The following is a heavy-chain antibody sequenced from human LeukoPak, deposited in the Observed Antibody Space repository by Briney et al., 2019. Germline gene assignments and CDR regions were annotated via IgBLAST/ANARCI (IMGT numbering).Heavy chain of an antibody. Sequence: PGGSLRLSCAASGFTFSSYWMSWVRQAPGKGLEWVANIKQDGSEKYYVDSVKGRFTISRDNAKNSLYLQMNSLRAEDTAVFYCARGRGGNRGNYYYYMDVWGKGTTVTVSS. CDR1: GFTFSSYW. D-gene: IGHD4-23*01. CDR2: IKQDGSEK. J-gene: IGHJ6*03. CDR3: ARGRGGNRGNYYYYMDV. V-gene: IGHV3-7*01.